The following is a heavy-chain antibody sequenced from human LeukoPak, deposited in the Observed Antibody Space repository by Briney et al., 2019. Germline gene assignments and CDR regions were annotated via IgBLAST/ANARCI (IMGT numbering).Heavy chain of an antibody. Sequence: ASVKVSCKASGYTFTSYYMHWVRQAPGQGLEWMGIINPSGGSTSYAQKFQGRVTMTRNTSTSTVYMELSSLRSEDTAVYYCARADPPSRYSSGWPGSFDYWGQGTLVTVSS. D-gene: IGHD6-19*01. CDR2: INPSGGST. CDR1: GYTFTSYY. CDR3: ARADPPSRYSSGWPGSFDY. J-gene: IGHJ4*02. V-gene: IGHV1-46*01.